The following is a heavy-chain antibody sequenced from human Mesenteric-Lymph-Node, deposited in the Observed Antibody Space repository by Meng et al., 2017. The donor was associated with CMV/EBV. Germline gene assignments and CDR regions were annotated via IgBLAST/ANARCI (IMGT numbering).Heavy chain of an antibody. J-gene: IGHJ5*02. D-gene: IGHD1-26*01. V-gene: IGHV4-34*01. CDR1: DGSFSDYY. CDR2: IEHNGRT. CDR3: AKWGGINGFDP. Sequence: TCAAYDGSFSDYYWNWVRQPPGKGLEWIGEIEHNGRTRYNPSLRSRITISVDTSANHFSLKLRSVTAADTAVYYCAKWGGINGFDPWGQGTLVTVSS.